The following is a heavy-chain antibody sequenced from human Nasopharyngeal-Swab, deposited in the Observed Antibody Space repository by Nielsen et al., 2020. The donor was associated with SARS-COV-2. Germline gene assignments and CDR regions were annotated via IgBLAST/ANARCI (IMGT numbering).Heavy chain of an antibody. Sequence: WIRQPPGKGLEWIGYIYYSGSTYYNPSLKSRVTISVDTSKNQFSLKLSSVTAADTAVYYCAGFPYCSGGSCSNDYWGQGTLVTVS. CDR2: IYYSGST. CDR3: AGFPYCSGGSCSNDY. D-gene: IGHD2-15*01. J-gene: IGHJ4*02. V-gene: IGHV4-31*02.